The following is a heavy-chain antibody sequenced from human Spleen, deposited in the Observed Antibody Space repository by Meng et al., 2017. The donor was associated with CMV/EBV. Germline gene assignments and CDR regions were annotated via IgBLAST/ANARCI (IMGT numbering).Heavy chain of an antibody. Sequence: LRLSCAISGDSVSSNSAAWNWIRQSPSRGLEWVGRTYYRSKWYNDYAVSVKSRITINPDTSKNQFSLQLNSVTPEDTAVYYCARYDWLAARRAFDIWGQGTMVTVSS. D-gene: IGHD6-6*01. CDR1: GDSVSSNSAA. V-gene: IGHV6-1*01. CDR2: TYYRSKWYN. CDR3: ARYDWLAARRAFDI. J-gene: IGHJ3*02.